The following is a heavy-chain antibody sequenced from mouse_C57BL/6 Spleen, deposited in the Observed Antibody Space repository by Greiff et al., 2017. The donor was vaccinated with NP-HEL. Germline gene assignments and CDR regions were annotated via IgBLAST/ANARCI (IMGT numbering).Heavy chain of an antibody. J-gene: IGHJ4*01. CDR3: ARMATVVGAMDY. D-gene: IGHD1-1*01. CDR1: GYAFSSYW. CDR2: IYPGDGDT. Sequence: QVQLQQSGAELVKPGASVKISCKASGYAFSSYWMNWVKQRPGKGLEWIGQIYPGDGDTNYNGKFKGKATLTADKSSSTAYMHLSSLTSEDSAVYFCARMATVVGAMDYWGQGTSVTVAS. V-gene: IGHV1-80*01.